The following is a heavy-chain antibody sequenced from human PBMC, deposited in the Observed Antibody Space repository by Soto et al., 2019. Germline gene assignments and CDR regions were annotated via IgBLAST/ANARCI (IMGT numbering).Heavy chain of an antibody. J-gene: IGHJ4*02. CDR2: MNPNSGNT. CDR1: GYTFTSYD. V-gene: IGHV1-8*01. CDR3: ARGKRGIAARMYYFDY. Sequence: ASVKVSCKASGYTFTSYDINWVRQATGQGLEWMGWMNPNSGNTGYAQKFQGRVTMTRNTSISTAYMELSSLRSEGTAVYYCARGKRGIAARMYYFDYWGQGTLVTVSS. D-gene: IGHD6-6*01.